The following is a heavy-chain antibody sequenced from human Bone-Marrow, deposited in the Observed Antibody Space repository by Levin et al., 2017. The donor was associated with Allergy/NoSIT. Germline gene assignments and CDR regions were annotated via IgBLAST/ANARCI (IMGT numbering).Heavy chain of an antibody. CDR2: ISYDGSNK. CDR1: GFTFSSYA. D-gene: IGHD2-21*02. CDR3: ARGASFVVVTAIVY. Sequence: HAGGSLRLSCAASGFTFSSYAMHWVRQAPGKGLEWVAVISYDGSNKYYADSVKGRFTISRDNSKNTLYLQMNSLRAEDTAVYYCARGASFVVVTAIVYWGQGTLVTVSS. J-gene: IGHJ4*02. V-gene: IGHV3-30*04.